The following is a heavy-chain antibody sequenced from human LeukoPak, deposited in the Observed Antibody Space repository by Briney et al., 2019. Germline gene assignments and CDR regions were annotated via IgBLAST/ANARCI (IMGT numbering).Heavy chain of an antibody. J-gene: IGHJ4*02. CDR3: TRGLLWFGELSPPGY. CDR2: INAGNDNT. D-gene: IGHD3-10*01. CDR1: GYTFTSYA. Sequence: ASVEVSRKASGYTFTSYAMHWVRQAPGQRLEWMGWINAGNDNTKYSQKFQGRVTITRDTSASTVYMELSSLRSEDTAVYYCTRGLLWFGELSPPGYWGQGTLVTVSS. V-gene: IGHV1-3*01.